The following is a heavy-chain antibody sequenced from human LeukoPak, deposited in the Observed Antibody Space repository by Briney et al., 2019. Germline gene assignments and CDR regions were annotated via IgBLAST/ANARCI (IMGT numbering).Heavy chain of an antibody. Sequence: GRSLRLSCAASGFTFDDYAMHWVRQAPGKGLEWVSGISWNSGSIGYADSVKGRFTISRDNAKNSLYLQMNSLRAEDTALYYCAKDRSGYYGSGRGNWFDPWGQGTLVTVSS. CDR3: AKDRSGYYGSGRGNWFDP. V-gene: IGHV3-9*01. CDR2: ISWNSGSI. J-gene: IGHJ5*02. D-gene: IGHD3-10*01. CDR1: GFTFDDYA.